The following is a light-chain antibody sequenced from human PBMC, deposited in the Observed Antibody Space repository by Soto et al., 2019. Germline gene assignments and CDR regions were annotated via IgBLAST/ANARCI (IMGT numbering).Light chain of an antibody. J-gene: IGKJ1*01. CDR2: GAS. CDR1: QSISDT. Sequence: EIVMTQSPATLSVSPGGRATLSCRASQSISDTLAWYQQKPGQAPRLLIHGASTRATGFPARFSGSGSGTDFTLTISSLQSEEFAVYHWQQDAGSSRTFGQGTKVDIK. CDR3: QQDAGSSRT. V-gene: IGKV3-15*01.